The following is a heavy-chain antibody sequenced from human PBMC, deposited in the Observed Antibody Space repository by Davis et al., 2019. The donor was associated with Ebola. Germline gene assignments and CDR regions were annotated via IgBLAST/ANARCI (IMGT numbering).Heavy chain of an antibody. V-gene: IGHV1-2*02. CDR3: ARDGQTYYYDSSGLEY. J-gene: IGHJ4*02. CDR1: GYTFTGYY. CDR2: INPNSGGT. Sequence: ASVKVSCKASGYTFTGYYMHWVRQAPGQGLEWMGWINPNSGGTNYAQKFQGRVTMTRDTSISTAYMELSRLRSDDTAVYYCARDGQTYYYDSSGLEYWGQGTLVTVSS. D-gene: IGHD3-22*01.